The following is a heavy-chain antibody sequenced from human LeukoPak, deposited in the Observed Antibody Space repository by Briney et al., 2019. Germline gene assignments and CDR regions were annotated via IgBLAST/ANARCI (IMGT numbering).Heavy chain of an antibody. D-gene: IGHD6-19*01. V-gene: IGHV4-34*01. J-gene: IGHJ6*02. CDR2: INHSGST. CDR1: GGSFSGYY. CDR3: ARGPPKQWLVGGDYYYYGMDV. Sequence: SETLSLTCAVYGGSFSGYYWSWIRQPPGKGLEWIGEINHSGSTNYNPSLKSRVTISVDTSKNQFSLKLSSVTAADTAVYYCARGPPKQWLVGGDYYYYGMDVWGQGTTVTVSS.